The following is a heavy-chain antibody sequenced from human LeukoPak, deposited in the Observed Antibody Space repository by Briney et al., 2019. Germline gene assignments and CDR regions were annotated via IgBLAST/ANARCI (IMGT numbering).Heavy chain of an antibody. V-gene: IGHV3-23*01. D-gene: IGHD2-15*01. J-gene: IGHJ4*02. CDR1: GFTFNNYA. CDR3: ARRFCTDASCYGGDDY. CDR2: ISAGGGTT. Sequence: GGSLRLSCAASGFTFNNYAMSWVRQAPGKGLEWVSTISAGGGTTYYADSVKGRFTISRDNSKSTLYLQMNSLRAEDTAVYYCARRFCTDASCYGGDDYWGQGTLVTVSS.